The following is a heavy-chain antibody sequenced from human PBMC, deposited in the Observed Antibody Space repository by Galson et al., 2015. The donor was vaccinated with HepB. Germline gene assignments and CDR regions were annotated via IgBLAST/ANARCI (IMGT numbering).Heavy chain of an antibody. Sequence: SLRLSCAVSGFPLSNYAMHWVRQAPGKRLEYVSAISHDGGGRYYADSVKGRFTISRDISKNTLWLQMDSLRVEDTAVYYCVRWVDTGYDRNYDYWGQGTLVTVSS. J-gene: IGHJ4*02. CDR1: GFPLSNYA. V-gene: IGHV3-64D*06. CDR2: ISHDGGGR. D-gene: IGHD5-12*01. CDR3: VRWVDTGYDRNYDY.